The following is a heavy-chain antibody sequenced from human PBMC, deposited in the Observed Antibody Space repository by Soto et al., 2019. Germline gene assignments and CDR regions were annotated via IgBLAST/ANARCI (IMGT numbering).Heavy chain of an antibody. CDR1: GFIFSNNA. J-gene: IGHJ3*02. V-gene: IGHV3-23*01. CDR2: ISGSSGST. CDR3: AKNSGYYYDAFDI. Sequence: ESGGGLVQPGGSLRLSCAASGFIFSNNAMSWVRQAPGKGLEWVSAISGSSGSTFYADSVKGRFTISRDNSKNTLYLQMNSLRAEDTALYYCAKNSGYYYDAFDIWGQGTMVTVSS. D-gene: IGHD3-22*01.